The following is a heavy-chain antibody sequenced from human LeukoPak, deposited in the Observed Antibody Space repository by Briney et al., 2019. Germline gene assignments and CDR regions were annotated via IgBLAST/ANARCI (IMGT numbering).Heavy chain of an antibody. CDR2: IKSKTDGGTT. J-gene: IGHJ4*02. V-gene: IGHV3-15*01. CDR1: GFTFSNAW. D-gene: IGHD4-17*01. Sequence: TGGSLRLSCAASGFTFSNAWMSWVRQAPWKGLEWVGRIKSKTDGGTTDYAAPVKGRFTISRDDSKNTLYLQMNSLKTEDTAVYYCTAQVKYGDYVDYWGQGTLVTVSS. CDR3: TAQVKYGDYVDY.